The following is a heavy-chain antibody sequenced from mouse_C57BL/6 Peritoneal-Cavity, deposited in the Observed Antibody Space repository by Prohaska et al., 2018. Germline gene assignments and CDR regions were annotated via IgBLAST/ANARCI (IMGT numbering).Heavy chain of an antibody. CDR2: IRSKMNNKAT. J-gene: IGHJ2*01. CDR3: GGYFDY. Sequence: EVQLVESGGGLVQPKGSLKLSCAASGFSFNTYAMNWVRQAPGKGLEWVARIRSKMNNKATYHCKSVKDRWLIGREESESMRDQEMNKGKSEGAAKYVWGGYFDYRRLGTTLTVSS. V-gene: IGHV10-1*01. CDR1: GFSFNTYA.